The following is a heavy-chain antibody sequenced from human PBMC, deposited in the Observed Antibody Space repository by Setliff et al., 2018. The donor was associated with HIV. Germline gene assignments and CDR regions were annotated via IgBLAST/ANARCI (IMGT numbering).Heavy chain of an antibody. J-gene: IGHJ4*02. Sequence: ASVKVSCKVSGYTLTKLSMHWVRQAPEKGLEWMGWINTNTGNPTYAQGFTGRFVFSLDTSVSTAYLQISSLKAEDSAIYYCARVSDTGVDPQTHRDYWGQGTPVTVSS. CDR3: ARVSDTGVDPQTHRDY. D-gene: IGHD2-21*01. CDR2: INTNTGNP. CDR1: GYTLTKLS. V-gene: IGHV7-4-1*02.